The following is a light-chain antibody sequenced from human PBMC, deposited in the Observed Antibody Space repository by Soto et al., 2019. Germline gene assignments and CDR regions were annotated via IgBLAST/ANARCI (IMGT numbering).Light chain of an antibody. CDR2: DAS. J-gene: IGKJ5*01. V-gene: IGKV3-11*01. CDR3: QQRNVWPPIT. CDR1: QSIRTS. Sequence: PGERATLSCRASQSIRTSLAWYQQKPGQASRLVIFDASNRANGVPARFGGSGSGTDFTLTINSLEPEDFAVYYCQQRNVWPPITFGQGTRLEIK.